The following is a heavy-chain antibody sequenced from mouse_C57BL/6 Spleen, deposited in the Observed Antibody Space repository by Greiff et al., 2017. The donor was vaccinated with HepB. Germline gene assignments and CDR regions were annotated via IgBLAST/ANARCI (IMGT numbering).Heavy chain of an antibody. V-gene: IGHV5-17*01. CDR1: GFTFSDYG. D-gene: IGHD2-3*01. CDR2: ISSGSSTI. CDR3: ARRDGKGYFDY. J-gene: IGHJ2*01. Sequence: EVMLVESGGGLVKPGGSLKLSCAASGFTFSDYGMHWVRQAPEKGLEWVAYISSGSSTIYYADTVKGRFTISRDNAKNTLFLQMTSLGSEDTAMFDCARRDGKGYFDYWGQGTTLTVSS.